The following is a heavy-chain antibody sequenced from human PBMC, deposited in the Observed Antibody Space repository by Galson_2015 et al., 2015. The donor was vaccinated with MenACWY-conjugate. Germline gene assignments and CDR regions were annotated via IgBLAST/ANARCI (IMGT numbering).Heavy chain of an antibody. CDR2: IRGKSYSSTT. V-gene: IGHV3-49*03. D-gene: IGHD2-21*01. Sequence: SLRLSCAASGFTFGDYLISWFRQAPRKGLEWLGFIRGKSYSSTTEYAASVKGRFTISRDDSRSIAYLQMNSLEADDTAVYFCTRAARSDCRRANSPFDSCG. CDR3: TRAARSDCRRANSPFDS. CDR1: GFTFGDYL. J-gene: IGHJ4*01.